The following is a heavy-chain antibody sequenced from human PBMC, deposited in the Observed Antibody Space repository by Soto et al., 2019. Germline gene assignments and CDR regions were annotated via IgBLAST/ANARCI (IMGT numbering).Heavy chain of an antibody. J-gene: IGHJ2*01. V-gene: IGHV3-23*01. D-gene: IGHD4-17*01. Sequence: GGSLRLSCAASGFTFSSYAMSWVRQAPGKGLEWVSAISGSGGSTYYADSVKGRFTISRDNSKNTLYLQMNSLRAEDTAVYYCARAAVTTLISNWYFDLWGRGTLVTVSS. CDR3: ARAAVTTLISNWYFDL. CDR2: ISGSGGST. CDR1: GFTFSSYA.